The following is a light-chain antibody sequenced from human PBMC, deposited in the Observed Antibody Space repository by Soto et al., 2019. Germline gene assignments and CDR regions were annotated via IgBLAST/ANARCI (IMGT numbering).Light chain of an antibody. CDR1: QNIRSW. J-gene: IGKJ1*01. Sequence: IQMTQSPSTLSASVGDRVTITCRASQNIRSWLAWYQQKPGKAPRLLIYKASSLESGVPSRFSGSGSGTEFTLTISSLQPDDSATYYCQHYNSYSEAFGQGTKV. CDR3: QHYNSYSEA. CDR2: KAS. V-gene: IGKV1-5*03.